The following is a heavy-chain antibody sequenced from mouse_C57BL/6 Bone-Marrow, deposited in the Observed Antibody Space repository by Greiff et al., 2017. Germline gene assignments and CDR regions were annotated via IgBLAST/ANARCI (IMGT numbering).Heavy chain of an antibody. CDR2: IDPSDSYT. CDR3: AITTVAY. V-gene: IGHV1-59*01. J-gene: IGHJ3*01. CDR1: GYTFTSYW. Sequence: QVQLQQPGAELVRPGTSVKLSCKASGYTFTSYWMHWVKQRPGQGLEWIGVIDPSDSYTNYNQKFKGKATLTVDTSSSTAYMQLSSLTSEDSAVYYWAITTVAYWGQGTLVTVSA. D-gene: IGHD1-1*01.